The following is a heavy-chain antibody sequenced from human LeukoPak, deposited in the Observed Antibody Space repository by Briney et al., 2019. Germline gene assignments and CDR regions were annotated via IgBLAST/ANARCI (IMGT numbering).Heavy chain of an antibody. V-gene: IGHV1-46*01. J-gene: IGHJ3*02. CDR3: VRMWEPESGGRAFDI. CDR1: GYSFTRYY. CDR2: INPSGGGT. Sequence: ASVKVSCKASGYSFTRYYILWVRQAPGQGLEWMAIINPSGGGTSYAQMFQGRVTLTRDTSTSTVYMELSSLRSEDTAVYYCVRMWEPESGGRAFDIWGQGTMVTVSS. D-gene: IGHD1-14*01.